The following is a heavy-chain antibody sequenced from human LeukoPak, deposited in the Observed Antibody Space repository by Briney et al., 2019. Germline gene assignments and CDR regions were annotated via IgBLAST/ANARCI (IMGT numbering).Heavy chain of an antibody. CDR2: ISAYNGNT. V-gene: IGHV1-18*01. CDR1: GGTFSSYA. CDR3: ARLLWFGEEPVEP. J-gene: IGHJ5*02. D-gene: IGHD3-10*01. Sequence: ASVKVSCKASGGTFSSYAISWVRQAPGQGLEWMGWISAYNGNTNYAQKLQGRVTMTTDTSTSTAYMELRSLRSDDTAVYYCARLLWFGEEPVEPWGQGTLVTVSS.